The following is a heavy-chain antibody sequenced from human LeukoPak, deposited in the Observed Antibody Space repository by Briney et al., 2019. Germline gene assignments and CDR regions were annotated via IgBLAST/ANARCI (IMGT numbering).Heavy chain of an antibody. D-gene: IGHD6-13*01. J-gene: IGHJ4*02. V-gene: IGHV3-9*01. CDR3: AKDPRRYSRTGGYFDY. CDR2: ISWNSVTT. CDR1: GFTFDDYA. Sequence: GGSLRLSCAASGFTFDDYAMHWVRQAPGKGLEWVSSISWNSVTTGYADSVKGRFTISKDNSKNTLYLQMNSLRAEDTAVYYCAKDPRRYSRTGGYFDYWGQGTLVTVSS.